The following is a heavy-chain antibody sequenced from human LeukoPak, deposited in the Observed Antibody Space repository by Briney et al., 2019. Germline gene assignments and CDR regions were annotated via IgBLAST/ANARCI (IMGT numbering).Heavy chain of an antibody. CDR1: GGSISSYY. D-gene: IGHD3-16*02. J-gene: IGHJ4*02. CDR2: IYYSGNT. CDR3: AREYYAYVWGSYRACYFDF. Sequence: SETLSLTCTVSGGSISSYYWSWIRQPPGKGLEWIGYIYYSGNTNYNPSLKSRVTISADTSKNQFSMKMTSVTAADTAVYYCAREYYAYVWGSYRACYFDFWGQGTLVTVSS. V-gene: IGHV4-59*01.